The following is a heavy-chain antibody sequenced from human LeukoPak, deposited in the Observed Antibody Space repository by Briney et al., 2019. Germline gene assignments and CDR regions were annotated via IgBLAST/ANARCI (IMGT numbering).Heavy chain of an antibody. V-gene: IGHV4-59*01. J-gene: IGHJ4*02. CDR1: GGSISSYY. D-gene: IGHD5-18*01. CDR3: ARAGGYGYFFAN. Sequence: SETLSLTCTVSGGSISSYYWSWIRQPPGEGLEWIGYIYYSGSTNYSPSLRSRVTISVDTSENQFSLKLSSVTAADTAVYYCARAGGYGYFFANWGQGTLVTVSS. CDR2: IYYSGST.